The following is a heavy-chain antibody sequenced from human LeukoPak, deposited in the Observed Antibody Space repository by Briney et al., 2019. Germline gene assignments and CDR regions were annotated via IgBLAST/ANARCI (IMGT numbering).Heavy chain of an antibody. CDR1: GGSISSGGYY. V-gene: IGHV4-31*03. J-gene: IGHJ4*02. CDR2: IYYSGST. D-gene: IGHD3-10*01. CDR3: ARGLVRGVIDY. Sequence: PSETLSLTCTVSGGSISSGGYYWSWIRQHPGKGLEWIGYIYYSGSTYYNPSLKSRVTLSVDTSKNQFSLKLSSVTAADTAVYYCARGLVRGVIDYWGQGTLVTISS.